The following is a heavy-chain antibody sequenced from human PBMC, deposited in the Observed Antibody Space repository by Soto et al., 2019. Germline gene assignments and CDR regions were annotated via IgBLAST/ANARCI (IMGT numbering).Heavy chain of an antibody. D-gene: IGHD3-16*01. CDR2: IWCDGSNK. J-gene: IGHJ4*02. CDR3: ARWGPDKVLDY. CDR1: GFTFSSHG. V-gene: IGHV3-33*01. Sequence: QVQLVESGGGVVQPGRSLRVSCAASGFTFSSHGMHWVRQAPGKGLEWVAVIWCDGSNKYYGESVKGRFIISRDNSKNTVDLQMNSLRAEDTAIYYCARWGPDKVLDYWGQGTLVTVSS.